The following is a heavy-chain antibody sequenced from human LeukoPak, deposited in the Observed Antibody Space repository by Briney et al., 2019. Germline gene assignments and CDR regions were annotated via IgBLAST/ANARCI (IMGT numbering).Heavy chain of an antibody. V-gene: IGHV3-21*06. Sequence: GESLRLSCAASGFTFSIYDMNWVRQAPGKGLEWVSSITTDSSYIYYADSVRGRFTISRDNAKSSLFLQMNGLRAEDTAVYYCARGGYSGFDVWGQGTVVTVSS. CDR3: ARGGYSGFDV. CDR2: ITTDSSYI. CDR1: GFTFSIYD. J-gene: IGHJ3*01. D-gene: IGHD5-12*01.